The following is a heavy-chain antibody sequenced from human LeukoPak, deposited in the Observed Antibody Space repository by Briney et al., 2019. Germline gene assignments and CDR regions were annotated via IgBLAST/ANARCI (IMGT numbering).Heavy chain of an antibody. CDR3: ARDSPLADY. CDR1: GFTFSSYA. D-gene: IGHD6-13*01. CDR2: ISYDGSNK. Sequence: GRSLRLSCAASGFTFSSYAMHWVRQAPGKGLKWVAVISYDGSNKYYADSVKGRFTISRDNSKNTLYLQMNSLRAEDTAVYYCARDSPLADYWGQGTPVTVSS. V-gene: IGHV3-30-3*01. J-gene: IGHJ4*02.